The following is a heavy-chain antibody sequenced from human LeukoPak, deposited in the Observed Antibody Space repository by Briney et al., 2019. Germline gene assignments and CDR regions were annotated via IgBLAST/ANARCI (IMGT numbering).Heavy chain of an antibody. D-gene: IGHD2-21*01. CDR1: GFAVSNFY. CDR3: AKDLHYWGLDY. Sequence: GGSLRLSCAASGFAVSNFYMSWVRQAPGKGLECVSVIYADGTTKDADSVKGRFTISRDISKNMLYLQMNSLRVEDTAVCYCAKDLHYWGLDYWGQGALVTVSS. J-gene: IGHJ4*02. CDR2: IYADGTT. V-gene: IGHV3-53*01.